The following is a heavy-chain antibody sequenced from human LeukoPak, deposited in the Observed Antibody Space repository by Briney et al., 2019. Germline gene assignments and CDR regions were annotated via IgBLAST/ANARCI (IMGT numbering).Heavy chain of an antibody. CDR2: ISAYTGNT. Sequence: ASVKVSCKASGYTFTSYGINWVRQAPGQGLEWMGWISAYTGNTNYAQKLQGRVTMTTDTSTSSAYMELRSLRSDDTAVYYCARVGYYYYYMDVWGKGTTVTVSS. CDR1: GYTFTSYG. J-gene: IGHJ6*03. CDR3: ARVGYYYYYMDV. V-gene: IGHV1-18*01.